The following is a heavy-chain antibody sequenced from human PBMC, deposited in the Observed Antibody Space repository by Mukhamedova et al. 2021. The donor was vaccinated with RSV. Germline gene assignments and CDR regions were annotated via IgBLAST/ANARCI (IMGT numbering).Heavy chain of an antibody. V-gene: IGHV3-9*01. J-gene: IGHJ4*02. CDR3: AKARLAYYGSGSYPVLAY. D-gene: IGHD3-10*01. Sequence: GKGLEWVSGISWNRGTTGYADSVKGRFTISRDNAKNPLYLQMDSLRAEDTALYYCAKARLAYYGSGSYPVLAYWGQGTLVTVSS. CDR2: ISWNRGTT.